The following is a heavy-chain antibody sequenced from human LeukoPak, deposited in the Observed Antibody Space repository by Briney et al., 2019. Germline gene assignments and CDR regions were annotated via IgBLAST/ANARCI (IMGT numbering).Heavy chain of an antibody. CDR1: GFTFSSYA. J-gene: IGHJ4*02. D-gene: IGHD4-23*01. CDR2: ISGSGGST. Sequence: GGSLRLSCAASGFTFSSYAMSWVRQAPGRGLEWVSAISGSGGSTYYADSVKGRFTVSRDSSKNTLYLQMNSLRAEDTAVYYCAKVSYGANFETNFVDYWGQGTLVTVSS. CDR3: AKVSYGANFETNFVDY. V-gene: IGHV3-23*01.